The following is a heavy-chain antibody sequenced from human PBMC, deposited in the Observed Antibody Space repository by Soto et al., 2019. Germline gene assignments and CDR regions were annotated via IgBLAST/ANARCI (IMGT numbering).Heavy chain of an antibody. CDR2: ISYDGSNK. D-gene: IGHD3-10*01. CDR3: ARLRGAFDI. J-gene: IGHJ3*02. Sequence: VQLVESGGGVVQPGRSLRLSCAASGFTFSSYAMHWVRQAPGKGLEWVAVISYDGSNKYYADSVKGRFTISRDNSKNTLYLQMNSLRAEDTAVYYCARLRGAFDIWGQGTMVTVSS. V-gene: IGHV3-30-3*01. CDR1: GFTFSSYA.